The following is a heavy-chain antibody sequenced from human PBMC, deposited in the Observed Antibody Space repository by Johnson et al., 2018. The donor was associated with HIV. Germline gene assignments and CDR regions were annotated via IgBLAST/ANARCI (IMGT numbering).Heavy chain of an antibody. CDR2: ISRSGGST. CDR1: GFTFSSYA. D-gene: IGHD1-1*01. J-gene: IGHJ3*02. Sequence: VQLVESGGGLVQPGGSLRLSCAASGFTFSSYAMSWVRQAPGKGLAWVSAISRSGGSTYYADSVKGRFTISRDNSKNTLYLQMNSLRAEDTAVYYCAKDRTSAQSAFDIWGQGTMVTVSS. CDR3: AKDRTSAQSAFDI. V-gene: IGHV3-23*04.